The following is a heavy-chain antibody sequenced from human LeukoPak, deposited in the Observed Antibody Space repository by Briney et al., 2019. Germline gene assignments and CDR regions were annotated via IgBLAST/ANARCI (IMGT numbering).Heavy chain of an antibody. CDR2: TYYSGST. Sequence: SQTLSLTCTVSGGSISSGGYYWSWIRQHPGKGLEWIGYTYYSGSTYYNPSLKSRVTISVDTSKNQFSLKLSSVTAADTAVYYCARVAGNTVIPYYYYYYMDVWGKGTTVTVSS. CDR1: GGSISSGGYY. J-gene: IGHJ6*03. CDR3: ARVAGNTVIPYYYYYYMDV. V-gene: IGHV4-31*03. D-gene: IGHD4-11*01.